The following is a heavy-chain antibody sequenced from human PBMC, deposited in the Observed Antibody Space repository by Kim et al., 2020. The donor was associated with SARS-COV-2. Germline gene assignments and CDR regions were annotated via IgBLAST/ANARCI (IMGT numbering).Heavy chain of an antibody. CDR2: IKSKTDGGTT. CDR3: TTDGVYAPYDYCGGDCASFDY. V-gene: IGHV3-15*01. D-gene: IGHD2-21*02. J-gene: IGHJ4*02. CDR1: GFTFSNAW. Sequence: GGSLRLSCAASGFTFSNAWMSWVRQAPGKGLEWVGRIKSKTDGGTTDYAAPVKGRFTISRDDSKNTLYLQMNSLKTEDTAVYYCTTDGVYAPYDYCGGDCASFDYWGQGTLVTVSS.